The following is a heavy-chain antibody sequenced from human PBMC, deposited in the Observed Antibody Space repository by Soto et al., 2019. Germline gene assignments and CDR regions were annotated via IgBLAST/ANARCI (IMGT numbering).Heavy chain of an antibody. CDR1: GFTFSDYY. Sequence: GGSLRLSCAASGFTFSDYYMSWIRQAPGKGLEWVSYISSSSSYTNYADSVKGRFTISRDNAKNSLYLQMNSLRAEDTAVYYCARGPPSGYYYAHVWYWGLGALVTVSS. V-gene: IGHV3-11*06. J-gene: IGHJ4*02. D-gene: IGHD3-3*01. CDR2: ISSSSSYT. CDR3: ARGPPSGYYYAHVWY.